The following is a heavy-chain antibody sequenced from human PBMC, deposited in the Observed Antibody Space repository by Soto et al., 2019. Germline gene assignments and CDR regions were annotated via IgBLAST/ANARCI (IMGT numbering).Heavy chain of an antibody. CDR1: GFTFSSYA. Sequence: GGSLRLSCAASGFTFSSYAMHWVRQAPGKGLEYVSAISSNGGSTYYADSVKGRFTISRDNSKNTLYLQMGSLRAEDMAVYYCARGDSREKGGAFDIWGQGTMVTVSS. CDR2: ISSNGGST. D-gene: IGHD3-22*01. J-gene: IGHJ3*02. V-gene: IGHV3-64*02. CDR3: ARGDSREKGGAFDI.